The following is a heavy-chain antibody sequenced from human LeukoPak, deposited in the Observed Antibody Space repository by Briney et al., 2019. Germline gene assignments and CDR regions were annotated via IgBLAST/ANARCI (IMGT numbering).Heavy chain of an antibody. V-gene: IGHV4-39*07. D-gene: IGHD2-21*01. CDR2: IYYSGST. CDR3: ASSGILGDY. Sequence: PSETLSLTCTVSGGSISSSSYYWGWIRQPPGEGLEWIGSIYYSGSTYYNPTLKSRVTISVDTSKNQYSLKLSSVTAAVTAVYYCASSGILGDYWGQGTLVTVSS. J-gene: IGHJ4*02. CDR1: GGSISSSSYY.